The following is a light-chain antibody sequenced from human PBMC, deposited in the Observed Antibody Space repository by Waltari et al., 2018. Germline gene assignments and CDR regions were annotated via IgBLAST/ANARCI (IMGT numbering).Light chain of an antibody. V-gene: IGLV2-14*03. CDR3: SSYTSTSTLVV. J-gene: IGLJ2*01. Sequence: QSALTQPASVSGSPGQSITISCSGTTTDIGTYDFVSWYQHHPGKAPKLIIYDVSHRPSGVSSRFSGSKSGNTASLTVSGLQAEDEADYYCSSYTSTSTLVVFGGGTKLTVL. CDR2: DVS. CDR1: TTDIGTYDF.